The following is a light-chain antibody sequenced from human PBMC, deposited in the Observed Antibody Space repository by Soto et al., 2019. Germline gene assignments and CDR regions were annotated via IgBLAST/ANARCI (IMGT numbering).Light chain of an antibody. J-gene: IGKJ2*01. CDR2: WAS. CDR3: QQYYTTPRT. Sequence: DIVMTQSPDSLAVSLGETVTINCKSSRTLLSNNKNYFAWYQQKPGQPPKLLIYWASTRESGVPVRFSGSGSGTDFTLTIRGLQAPDVAVYYCQQYYTTPRTFGRGTKLEI. CDR1: RTLLSNNKNY. V-gene: IGKV4-1*01.